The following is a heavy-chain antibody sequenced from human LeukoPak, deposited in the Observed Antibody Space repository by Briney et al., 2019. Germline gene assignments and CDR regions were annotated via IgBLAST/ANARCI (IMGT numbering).Heavy chain of an antibody. J-gene: IGHJ3*02. CDR2: IDPSDSYT. D-gene: IGHD6-19*01. V-gene: IGHV5-10-1*01. CDR1: GYSFTSYW. Sequence: GESLQISCQGSGYSFTSYWISWVRQMPGKGLEWMGRIDPSDSYTNYSPSFQGHVTISADKSISTAYLQWSSLKASDTAMYYCASMAVADPDAFDIWGQGTMVTVSS. CDR3: ASMAVADPDAFDI.